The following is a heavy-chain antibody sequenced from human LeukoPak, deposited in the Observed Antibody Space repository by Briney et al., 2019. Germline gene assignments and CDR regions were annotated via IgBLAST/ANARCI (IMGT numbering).Heavy chain of an antibody. CDR1: GYSFTSYW. V-gene: IGHV5-51*01. D-gene: IGHD5-18*01. J-gene: IGHJ4*02. CDR3: ARRGEAMDPFDY. Sequence: GETLKISCKDSGYSFTSYWIGWVRQMPGKGLEWMGIIYPGDSDTRYSPSFQGQVTISADKSINTAYLQWSSLKASDTAIYYCARRGEAMDPFDYWGQGTLVTVSS. CDR2: IYPGDSDT.